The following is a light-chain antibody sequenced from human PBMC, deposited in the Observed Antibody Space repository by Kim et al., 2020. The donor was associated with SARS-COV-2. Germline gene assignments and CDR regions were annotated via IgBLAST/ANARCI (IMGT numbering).Light chain of an antibody. CDR1: RCSVDATS. J-gene: IGLJ2*01. V-gene: IGLV6-57*03. CDR3: QSYNRDNVL. CDR2: EDD. Sequence: KTVTISCTPIRCSVDATSVQWYQQRPGGVPTTVIYEDDQRPSGVSDRFSGSIDNSSNSASLTISGLRTEDEADYYCQSYNRDNVLFGGGTQLTVL.